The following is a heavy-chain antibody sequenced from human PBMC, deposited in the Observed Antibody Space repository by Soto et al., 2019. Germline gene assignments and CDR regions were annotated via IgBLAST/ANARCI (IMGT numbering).Heavy chain of an antibody. J-gene: IGHJ6*02. CDR1: GYTFTSYD. D-gene: IGHD3-10*01. CDR2: MNPTSGNT. CDR3: ARAAWGRGDYYYYGMDV. Sequence: QVQLVQSGAEVKKPGASVKVSCKASGYTFTSYDIDWVRQATGQGLEWMGWMNPTSGNTGYAQKFQGRVTMTRNTSISTAYMELSSLRSEDTAVYYCARAAWGRGDYYYYGMDVWGQGTTVTVSS. V-gene: IGHV1-8*01.